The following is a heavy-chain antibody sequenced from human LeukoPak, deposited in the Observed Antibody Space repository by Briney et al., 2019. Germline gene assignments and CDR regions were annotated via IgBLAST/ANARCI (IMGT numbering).Heavy chain of an antibody. Sequence: PSETLSLTCNVSGGSISSSSYCWGWIRQPPGKGLEWIGSIYYSGSTYYNPSLKSRVTISVDTSKNQFSLKLSSVTAADTAVYYCARDKSRTYGSADAFDIWGQGTMVTVSS. CDR3: ARDKSRTYGSADAFDI. J-gene: IGHJ3*02. V-gene: IGHV4-39*07. CDR2: IYYSGST. D-gene: IGHD3-10*01. CDR1: GGSISSSSYC.